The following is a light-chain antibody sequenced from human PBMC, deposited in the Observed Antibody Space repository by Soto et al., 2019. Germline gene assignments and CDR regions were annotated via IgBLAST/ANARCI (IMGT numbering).Light chain of an antibody. CDR1: QSVSSSY. CDR3: QQNGSWYT. CDR2: GAS. Sequence: EIVLTQSPGTLSLSPGERATLSCRASQSVSSSYLAWYQQKPGQAPMLLIYGASSRATGIPDRFSGSGSGTFFTLTISRLQHEDFAFYYYQQNGSWYTFGQGTKLEIK. J-gene: IGKJ2*01. V-gene: IGKV3-20*01.